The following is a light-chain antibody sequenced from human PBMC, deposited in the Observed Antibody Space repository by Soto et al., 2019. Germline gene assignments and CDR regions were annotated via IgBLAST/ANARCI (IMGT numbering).Light chain of an antibody. V-gene: IGLV2-14*01. Sequence: QSVLTQPASVSGSPGQSITISCTGTSNDIGGSPYVSWFQQVPGKAPKLMIYEVIYRPSGVSNRFSGSKSGNTASLTISGLQAEDEADYYCSSYSSGITYVIFGGGTKLTVL. CDR1: SNDIGGSPY. J-gene: IGLJ2*01. CDR2: EVI. CDR3: SSYSSGITYVI.